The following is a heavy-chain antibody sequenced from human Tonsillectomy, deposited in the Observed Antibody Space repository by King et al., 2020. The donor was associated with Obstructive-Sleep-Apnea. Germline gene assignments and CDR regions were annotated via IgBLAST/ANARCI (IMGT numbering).Heavy chain of an antibody. CDR3: ARVGTGFYYDSSGHYYFDY. CDR1: GFTVSSNY. Sequence: QLVQSGGGLVQPGGSLRLSCAASGFTVSSNYMSWVRQAPGKGLEWVSVIYSGGSTYYADSVKGRFTISRHNSKNTLYLQMNSPRAEDTAVYYCARVGTGFYYDSSGHYYFDYWGQGTLVTVSS. CDR2: IYSGGST. V-gene: IGHV3-53*04. D-gene: IGHD3-22*01. J-gene: IGHJ4*02.